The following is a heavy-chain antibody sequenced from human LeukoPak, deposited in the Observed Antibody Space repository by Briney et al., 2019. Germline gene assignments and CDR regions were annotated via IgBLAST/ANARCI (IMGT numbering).Heavy chain of an antibody. V-gene: IGHV4-59*01. CDR1: GGSISDDD. J-gene: IGHJ6*03. CDR2: MFYSGIT. D-gene: IGHD3-3*01. Sequence: SETLSLTCGVSGGSISDDDWTWIGQPPGKGRGWCGCMFYSGITNYHPSLNSRVTISVDTSKNQFSLKLTSVTAADPAVYYCARCSDFWSGAAWSMDVWGKGTTVTVSS. CDR3: ARCSDFWSGAAWSMDV.